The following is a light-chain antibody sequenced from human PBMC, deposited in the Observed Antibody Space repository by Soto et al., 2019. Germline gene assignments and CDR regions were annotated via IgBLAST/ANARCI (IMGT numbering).Light chain of an antibody. CDR3: GSYTSSSTLGV. V-gene: IGLV2-14*01. CDR1: SSDVGGYNY. J-gene: IGLJ1*01. CDR2: DVS. Sequence: QSALTQPASVSGSPGQSITISCTGTSSDVGGYNYVSWYQQHPGKAPKLMIYDVSYRPSGVSNRFSGSKSGNTASLTISGLHAEDEADYYCGSYTSSSTLGVFGTGTKAPS.